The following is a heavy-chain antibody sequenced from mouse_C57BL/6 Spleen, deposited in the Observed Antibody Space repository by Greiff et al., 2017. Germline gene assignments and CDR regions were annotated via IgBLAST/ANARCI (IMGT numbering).Heavy chain of an antibody. CDR2: ISDGGSYT. CDR3: ARDQLWYAY. Sequence: EVQLVESGGGLVKPGGSLKLSCAASGFTFSSYAMSWVRQTPEKRLEWVATISDGGSYTYYPDKVKGRFTISRDNAKNNLYLQMSHLKSEDTAMYYCARDQLWYAYWGQGTLVTVSA. CDR1: GFTFSSYA. J-gene: IGHJ3*01. V-gene: IGHV5-4*01. D-gene: IGHD3-3*01.